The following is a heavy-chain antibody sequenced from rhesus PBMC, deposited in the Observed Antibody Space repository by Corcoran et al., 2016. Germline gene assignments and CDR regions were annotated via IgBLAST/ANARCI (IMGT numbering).Heavy chain of an antibody. CDR3: ARSGVTATVY. V-gene: IGHV4-165*02. CDR1: GDSISDNY. J-gene: IGHJ4*01. CDR2: FGGSGGTT. D-gene: IGHD3-34*01. Sequence: QVQLQESGPGLVKPSETLSLICVVSGDSISDNYWNWIRQAPGKGLEWIGYFGGSGGTTSYHPSRKSRVTISTDTSKNQFSLELSSVTAADTAVYYCARSGVTATVYWGQGVLVTVSS.